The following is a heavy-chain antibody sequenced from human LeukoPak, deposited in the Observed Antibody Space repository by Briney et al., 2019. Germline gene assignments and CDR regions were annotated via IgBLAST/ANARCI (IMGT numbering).Heavy chain of an antibody. D-gene: IGHD6-19*01. Sequence: PGGSLRLSCAASGFSVSNNYMSWVRQAPGKGLEWVSTYYIDATTHYPDPVRGRFTISSDSSKNTLYLQMNSLRVEDTAIYYCARESIPSGWYLSWGQGTPVTVSS. V-gene: IGHV3-53*01. CDR1: GFSVSNNY. J-gene: IGHJ5*02. CDR3: ARESIPSGWYLS. CDR2: YYIDATT.